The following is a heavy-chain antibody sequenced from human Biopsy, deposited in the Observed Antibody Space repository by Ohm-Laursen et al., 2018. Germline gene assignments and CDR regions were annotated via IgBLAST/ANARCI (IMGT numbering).Heavy chain of an antibody. CDR2: TFYRAKWYT. CDR1: GDSVSSNRAA. Sequence: QTLSLTCAISGDSVSSNRAAWNWIRQSPSRGLEWLVRTFYRAKWYTDFAVSVKSRITLTPDPSTNQFSLQLNSVTPDDTAVYYCARSGSDSLNYYFDFWGQGTLVTVFS. D-gene: IGHD2-21*02. CDR3: ARSGSDSLNYYFDF. J-gene: IGHJ4*02. V-gene: IGHV6-1*01.